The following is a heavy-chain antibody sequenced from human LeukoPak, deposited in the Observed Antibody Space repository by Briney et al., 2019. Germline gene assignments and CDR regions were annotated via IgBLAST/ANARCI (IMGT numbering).Heavy chain of an antibody. Sequence: PGGSLRLSCAASGFTFSSYAMSWVRQAPARGLEWVSSLRGDGETFYADSVKGRFTLSRDESRNTVYLQMNNLRVEDTAVYFCAKASCVSSADAVLWGQGTLVTVSS. CDR2: LRGDGET. J-gene: IGHJ4*02. CDR1: GFTFSSYA. V-gene: IGHV3-23*01. CDR3: AKASCVSSADAVL. D-gene: IGHD3-16*01.